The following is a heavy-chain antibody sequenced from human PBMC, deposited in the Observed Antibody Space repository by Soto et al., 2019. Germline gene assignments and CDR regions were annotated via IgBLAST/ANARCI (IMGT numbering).Heavy chain of an antibody. V-gene: IGHV3-48*02. Sequence: GGSLRLSCAASGFTFSSYSMNWVRQAPGKGLEWVSYISSSSSTIYYADSVKGRFTISRDNAKNSLYLQMNSLRDEDTAVYYCARDQMRRKDTAMVPDYWGQGTLVTVSS. J-gene: IGHJ4*02. CDR3: ARDQMRRKDTAMVPDY. CDR2: ISSSSSTI. CDR1: GFTFSSYS. D-gene: IGHD5-18*01.